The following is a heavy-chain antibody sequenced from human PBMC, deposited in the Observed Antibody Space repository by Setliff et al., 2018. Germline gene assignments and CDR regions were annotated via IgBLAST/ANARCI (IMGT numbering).Heavy chain of an antibody. D-gene: IGHD6-13*01. CDR2: IYPGDSDT. V-gene: IGHV5-51*01. CDR1: GYTFTNYW. Sequence: PGESLKISCKGSGYTFTNYWIGGVRQMPGKGLEWMGLIYPGDSDTRYSPSFQGQVTISADKSISTAYLQWSSLKASDTAMYYCARALASAGTVYFDYWGQGTLVTVSS. CDR3: ARALASAGTVYFDY. J-gene: IGHJ4*02.